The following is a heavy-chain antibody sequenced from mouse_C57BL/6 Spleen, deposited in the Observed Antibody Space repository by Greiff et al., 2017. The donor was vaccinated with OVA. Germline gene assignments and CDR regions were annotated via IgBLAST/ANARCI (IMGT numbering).Heavy chain of an antibody. CDR2: IDPANGNT. J-gene: IGHJ1*03. CDR1: GFNIKNTY. D-gene: IGHD2-4*01. CDR3: ARSLYDYDDYWYFDV. V-gene: IGHV14-3*01. Sequence: EVQGVESVAELVRPGASVKLSCTASGFNIKNTYMHWVKQRPEQGLEWIGRIDPANGNTKYAPKFQGKATITADTSSNTAYLQLSSLTSEDTAIYYCARSLYDYDDYWYFDVWGTGTTVTVSS.